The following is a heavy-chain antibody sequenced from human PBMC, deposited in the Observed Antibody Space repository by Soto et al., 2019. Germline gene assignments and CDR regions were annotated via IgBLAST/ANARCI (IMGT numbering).Heavy chain of an antibody. J-gene: IGHJ4*02. D-gene: IGHD3-16*02. CDR1: GYTFTSYD. CDR3: ARGRRYYDYIWGSYRSYYFDY. CDR2: MNPNSGNT. V-gene: IGHV1-8*01. Sequence: ASVKVSCKASGYTFTSYDINWVRQATGQGLEWMEWMNPNSGNTGYAQKFQGRVTMTRNTSISTAYMELSSLRSEDTAVYYCARGRRYYDYIWGSYRSYYFDYWGQGTLVTVSS.